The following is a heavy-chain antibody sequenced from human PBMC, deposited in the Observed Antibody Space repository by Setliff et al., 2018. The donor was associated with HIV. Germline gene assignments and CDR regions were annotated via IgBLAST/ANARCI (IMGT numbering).Heavy chain of an antibody. CDR1: GFNFNDYS. D-gene: IGHD3-9*01. CDR2: ISWDSGRT. V-gene: IGHV3-43D*03. CDR3: AKGTMNHDFLTGYSPFDS. Sequence: GSLRLPCVASGFNFNDYSMHWVRQTPGKTLEWVSLISWDSGRTDYAVSVRGRFTISRDNSKTSLYLQMQSLKPKDTALYYCAKGTMNHDFLTGYSPFDSWGQGTQVTVSS. J-gene: IGHJ4*02.